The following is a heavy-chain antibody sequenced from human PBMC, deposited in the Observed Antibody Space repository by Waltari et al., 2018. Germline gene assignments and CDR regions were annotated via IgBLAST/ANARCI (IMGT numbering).Heavy chain of an antibody. J-gene: IGHJ6*02. CDR3: ARSVGATRRYYYYYYGMDV. CDR2: INHSGST. Sequence: QVQLQQWGAGLLKPSETLSLTCAVYGGSFSGYYWSWIRQPPGKGLEWIGEINHSGSTNSNPSLKSRVTISVDTSKNQFSLKLSSVTAADTAVYYCARSVGATRRYYYYYYGMDVWGQGTTVTVSS. V-gene: IGHV4-34*01. CDR1: GGSFSGYY. D-gene: IGHD1-26*01.